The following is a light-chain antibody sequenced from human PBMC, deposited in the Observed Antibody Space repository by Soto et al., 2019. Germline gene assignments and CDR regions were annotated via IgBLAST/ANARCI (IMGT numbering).Light chain of an antibody. V-gene: IGKV3-15*01. CDR3: QQRYNTTQT. Sequence: EIVRTQSPATLSVSAGDRATLSCWASQSVSDNLAWYQQKPGQAPRLLIYGASTRATGIPARFSGSGSGTDGTITISSLQPEDGATYDCQQRYNTTQTFGQGTKVDIK. J-gene: IGKJ1*01. CDR1: QSVSDN. CDR2: GAS.